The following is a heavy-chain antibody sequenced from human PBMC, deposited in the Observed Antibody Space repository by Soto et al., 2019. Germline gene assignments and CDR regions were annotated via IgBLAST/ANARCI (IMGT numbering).Heavy chain of an antibody. CDR3: ARHGSY. J-gene: IGHJ4*02. V-gene: IGHV4-39*01. CDR2: IYFSGST. Sequence: QLQLQESGPGLVKPSETLSLTCSVSGVSISNTSYYWGWIRQPPGKGLEWVGTIYFSGSTFYNPSLKSRVTISIYTSKSQFSLRLSSVTAADTAVYYCARHGSYWGQGTLVTVSS. CDR1: GVSISNTSYY.